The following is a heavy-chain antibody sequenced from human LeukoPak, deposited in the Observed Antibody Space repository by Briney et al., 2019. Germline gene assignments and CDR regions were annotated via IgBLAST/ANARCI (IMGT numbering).Heavy chain of an antibody. V-gene: IGHV4-34*01. Sequence: PSETLSLTCAVSGGSFSGYYWSWIRQPPGKGLEWIGEINHSGSTNYNPSLKSRVSISVDTSKNQFSLKLSSVTAADTAVYYCARANSGSYYVPWFDPWGRGTLVTVSS. CDR2: INHSGST. CDR3: ARANSGSYYVPWFDP. CDR1: GGSFSGYY. J-gene: IGHJ5*02. D-gene: IGHD1-26*01.